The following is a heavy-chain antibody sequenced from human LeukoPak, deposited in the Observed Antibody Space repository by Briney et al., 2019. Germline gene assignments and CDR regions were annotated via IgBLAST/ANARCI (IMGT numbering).Heavy chain of an antibody. CDR3: ARDDSSGYCDY. V-gene: IGHV3-23*01. D-gene: IGHD3-22*01. CDR1: GFTFSNYA. Sequence: GGSLRVSCAASGFTFSNYAMSWVRQAPGKGLEWVSGISGSGGSTYYADSVKGRFTISRDNAKNSLYLQMNSLRAEDTAVYYCARDDSSGYCDYWGQGTLVTVSS. J-gene: IGHJ4*02. CDR2: ISGSGGST.